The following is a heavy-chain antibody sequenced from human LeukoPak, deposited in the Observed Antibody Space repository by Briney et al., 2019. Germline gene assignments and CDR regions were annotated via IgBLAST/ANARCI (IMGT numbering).Heavy chain of an antibody. D-gene: IGHD2-8*01. CDR2: IIPIFGTA. CDR3: ARGSLLVYRNWFDP. V-gene: IGHV1-69*13. J-gene: IGHJ5*02. Sequence: SVKVSCKASGGTFSSYAISWVRQAPGQGLEWRGGIIPIFGTANYAQKFQGRVTITADESTSTAYMELSSLRSEDTAVYYCARGSLLVYRNWFDPWGQGTLVTVSS. CDR1: GGTFSSYA.